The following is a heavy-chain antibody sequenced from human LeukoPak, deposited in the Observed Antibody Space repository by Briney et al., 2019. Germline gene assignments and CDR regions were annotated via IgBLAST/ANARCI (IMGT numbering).Heavy chain of an antibody. J-gene: IGHJ3*02. CDR1: GFTFDDYA. CDR3: AKALPGSDAFDI. V-gene: IGHV3-9*01. D-gene: IGHD3-10*01. CDR2: ISWNSGSI. Sequence: PGRSLRLSCAASGFTFDDYAMHWVRQAPGKGLEWVSGISWNSGSIGYADSVKGRFTISRDNAKNSLYLQMSSLRAEDTALYYCAKALPGSDAFDIWGQGTMVTVSS.